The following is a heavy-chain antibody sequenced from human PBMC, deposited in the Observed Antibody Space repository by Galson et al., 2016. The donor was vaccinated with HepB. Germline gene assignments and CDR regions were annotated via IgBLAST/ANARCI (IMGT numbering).Heavy chain of an antibody. CDR2: IGGGGDK. V-gene: IGHV3-13*04. CDR1: GFTFSRYD. J-gene: IGHJ3*02. CDR3: AREYTGRGVDAFDI. Sequence: SLRLSCAASGFTFSRYDIHWVRQVTGKGLQWVSAIGGGGDKYYSASVKGRLTIPREKATNSLFLQIISLIAGDTAVYYCAREYTGRGVDAFDIWGQGTMVIVSS. D-gene: IGHD1-1*01.